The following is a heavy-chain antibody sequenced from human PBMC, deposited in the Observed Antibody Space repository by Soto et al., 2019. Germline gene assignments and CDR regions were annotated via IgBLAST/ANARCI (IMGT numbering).Heavy chain of an antibody. J-gene: IGHJ5*02. V-gene: IGHV3-23*01. D-gene: IGHD1-26*01. CDR2: ISGSGFKK. CDR3: AKNQGVELVPLATVDWFDP. Sequence: PGWSLRLSCAASGFIFENFGMSWVRQAPGKGLEWISSISGSGFKKYYADSVKGRFTISRDNSKSTVYLELNNLSAEDTAVYHCAKNQGVELVPLATVDWFDPWGQGSVASVAS. CDR1: GFIFENFG.